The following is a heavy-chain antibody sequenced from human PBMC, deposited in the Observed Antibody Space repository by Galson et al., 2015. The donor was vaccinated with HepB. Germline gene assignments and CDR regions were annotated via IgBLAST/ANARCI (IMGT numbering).Heavy chain of an antibody. Sequence: LSLTCTVSGGSVTNIHYYWTWMRQPPGKGLEWIRYIYYNGGTHYNSSLESRVTISLDTSKNQFSLKLNSVTAADSAVYYCARVSSWLDYWGQGALVTVSS. V-gene: IGHV4-61*01. D-gene: IGHD6-13*01. CDR1: GGSVTNIHYY. CDR2: IYYNGGT. CDR3: ARVSSWLDY. J-gene: IGHJ4*02.